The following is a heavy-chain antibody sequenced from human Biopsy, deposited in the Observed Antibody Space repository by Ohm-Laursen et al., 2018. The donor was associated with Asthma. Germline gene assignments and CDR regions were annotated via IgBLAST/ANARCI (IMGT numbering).Heavy chain of an antibody. V-gene: IGHV1-69*01. D-gene: IGHD2-21*01. CDR2: IIPIFGTP. CDR1: GGTFNSDA. Sequence: SSVKVSCKASGGTFNSDAISWVRQAPGQGLEWIGGIIPIFGTPSYAQNFQSRLTITADDSTSTVYMELSSLRSEDTAMYYCARSYCGGDCFSPFDYWGQGTLVTVSS. J-gene: IGHJ4*02. CDR3: ARSYCGGDCFSPFDY.